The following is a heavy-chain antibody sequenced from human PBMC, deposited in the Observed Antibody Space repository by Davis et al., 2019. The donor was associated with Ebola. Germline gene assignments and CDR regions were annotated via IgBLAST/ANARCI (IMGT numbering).Heavy chain of an antibody. CDR3: ARRLGVSMDTRHDY. V-gene: IGHV1-8*02. CDR2: MNPNSGNT. J-gene: IGHJ4*02. CDR1: GYTFTSYY. Sequence: ASVKVSCKASGYTFTSYYMHWVRQATGQGLEWMGWMNPNSGNTGYAQKFQGRVTMTRNTSISTAYMELSSLRSEDTAVYYCARRLGVSMDTRHDYWGQGTLVTVSS. D-gene: IGHD5-18*01.